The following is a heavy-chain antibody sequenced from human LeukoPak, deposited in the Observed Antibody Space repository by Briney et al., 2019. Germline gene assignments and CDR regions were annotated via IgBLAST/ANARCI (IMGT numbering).Heavy chain of an antibody. D-gene: IGHD2-2*01. CDR3: ARIHCSSTSCYYFDY. Sequence: ASVEVSCKVSGYTPTELSMNWVRQAPGKGLEWMGRFDPEDGETIYTQKFQGRVTMTRDTSINTAYMDLSGLTSDDTAVYYCARIHCSSTSCYYFDYWGQGTLVTVSS. CDR2: FDPEDGET. CDR1: GYTPTELS. V-gene: IGHV1-24*01. J-gene: IGHJ4*02.